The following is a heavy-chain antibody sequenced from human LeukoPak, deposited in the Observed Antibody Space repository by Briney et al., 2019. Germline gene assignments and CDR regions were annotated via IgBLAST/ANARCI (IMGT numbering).Heavy chain of an antibody. CDR2: ISWNSGSI. CDR3: AKSGSYSSSWYYFDY. Sequence: GGSLRLSCAASGFTFDDYAMHWVRQAPGKGLEWVSGISWNSGSIGYADSVKGRFTISRDNAKNSLYPQMNSLRAEDMALYYCAKSGSYSSSWYYFDYWGQGTLVTVSS. CDR1: GFTFDDYA. V-gene: IGHV3-9*03. J-gene: IGHJ4*02. D-gene: IGHD6-13*01.